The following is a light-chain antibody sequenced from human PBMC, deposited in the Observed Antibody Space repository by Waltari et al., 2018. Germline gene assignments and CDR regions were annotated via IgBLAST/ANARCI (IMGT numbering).Light chain of an antibody. Sequence: DIVMTQSPLSLPVTPGKPASISCRSSQSLLHSNGYNYLDWYLQKPGQSPQLLIYLGSNRDSGVPDRFSGSGSGTDCTLKSSRVEAEDVGIYYCMQALQTPTTFGGGTKVEIK. CDR2: LGS. CDR1: QSLLHSNGYNY. CDR3: MQALQTPTT. J-gene: IGKJ4*01. V-gene: IGKV2-28*01.